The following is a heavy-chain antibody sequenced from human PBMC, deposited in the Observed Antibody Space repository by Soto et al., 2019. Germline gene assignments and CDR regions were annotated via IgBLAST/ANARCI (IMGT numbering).Heavy chain of an antibody. D-gene: IGHD6-13*01. CDR2: IWYDGSNK. CDR3: ARSRAGVYSSSWYDY. V-gene: IGHV3-33*01. CDR1: GFTFSSYG. Sequence: GGSLRLSCAASGFTFSSYGMHWVRQAPGKGLEWVAVIWYDGSNKYYADSVKGRFTISRDNSKNTLYLQMNSLRAEDTAVYYCARSRAGVYSSSWYDYWGQGTLVTVSS. J-gene: IGHJ4*02.